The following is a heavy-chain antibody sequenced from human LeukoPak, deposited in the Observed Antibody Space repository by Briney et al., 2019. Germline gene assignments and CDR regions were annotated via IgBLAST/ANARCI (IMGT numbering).Heavy chain of an antibody. D-gene: IGHD6-13*01. J-gene: IGHJ5*02. CDR2: TYYRSKWYN. CDR3: ARGPKDSSSWYGNWFDP. CDR1: GDSVSNNSAA. Sequence: SQTLSLTCAISGDSVSNNSAAWNWIRQSPSRGLEWLGRTYYRSKWYNDYAVSVKGRITINPDTSKNQFSLQLNSVTPEDTAVYYCARGPKDSSSWYGNWFDPWGQGTLVTVSS. V-gene: IGHV6-1*01.